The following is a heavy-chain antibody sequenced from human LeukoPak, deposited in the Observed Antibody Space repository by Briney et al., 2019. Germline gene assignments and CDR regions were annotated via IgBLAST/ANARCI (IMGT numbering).Heavy chain of an antibody. V-gene: IGHV3-48*02. D-gene: IGHD5/OR15-5a*01. CDR3: ARDVFYAFDI. CDR1: GFSFNTYS. J-gene: IGHJ3*02. CDR2: ISSSGSTI. Sequence: GGSLRLSCAASGFSFNTYSMNWVRQAPGKGLEWVSYISSSGSTIYYADSVKGRFTISRDNAKNSLYLQMNSLRDEDTALYYCARDVFYAFDIWGLGTVVTVSS.